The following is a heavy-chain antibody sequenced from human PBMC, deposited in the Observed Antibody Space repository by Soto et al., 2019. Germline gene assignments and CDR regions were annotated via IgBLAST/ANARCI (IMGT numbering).Heavy chain of an antibody. J-gene: IGHJ3*02. CDR1: GYSCKSYW. D-gene: IGHD1-7*01. CDR2: IYPGYSDT. V-gene: IGHV5-51*01. Sequence: RGETLKILRNGWGYSCKSYWIVWVREMPRKGLEWMGIIYPGYSDTRYSPCFQGRVTISADKSTSTAYLQWSSLKASDTAMYYCARKETGTPEITFDIWGQGTMVTVSS. CDR3: ARKETGTPEITFDI.